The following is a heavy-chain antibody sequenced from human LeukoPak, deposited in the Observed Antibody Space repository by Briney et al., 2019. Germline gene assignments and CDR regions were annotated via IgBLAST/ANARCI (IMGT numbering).Heavy chain of an antibody. V-gene: IGHV3-23*01. CDR1: GFTFSDSA. D-gene: IGHD5-12*01. Sequence: GGSLRLSCAASGFTFSDSAMSWVRQAPGKGLDWVAAISTSGDITKYADSVKGRFTISRDNSKNILYLQMNSLRGEDTAIYYCARAPSRGYSDYLDLWGQGTLVTVSS. CDR2: ISTSGDIT. J-gene: IGHJ4*02. CDR3: ARAPSRGYSDYLDL.